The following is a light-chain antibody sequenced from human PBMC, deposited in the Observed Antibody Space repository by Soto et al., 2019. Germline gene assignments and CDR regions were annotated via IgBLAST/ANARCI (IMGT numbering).Light chain of an antibody. V-gene: IGKV1-39*01. CDR3: QQSYSTSWT. CDR2: DAS. Sequence: DIQLTQSPSSLSASVGDRVTITCRASQIIKNYLNWYQQKPGKAPLLLIYDASSLQAGVPSRFSGSGSGTDFTLTISSLQPEDFATYYCQQSYSTSWTFGQGTKVDIK. CDR1: QIIKNY. J-gene: IGKJ1*01.